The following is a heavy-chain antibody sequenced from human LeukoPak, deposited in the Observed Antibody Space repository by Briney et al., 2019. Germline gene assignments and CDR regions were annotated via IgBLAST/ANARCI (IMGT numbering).Heavy chain of an antibody. Sequence: GGSLRLSCAASGFTFSSYGMHWVRQAPGKGLEWVAVIWYDGSNKYYADSVKGRFTISRDNSKNTLYLQMNSLRAEDTALYYCARDYYDSSGYPNWFDPWGQGTLVTVSS. J-gene: IGHJ5*02. CDR3: ARDYYDSSGYPNWFDP. CDR1: GFTFSSYG. V-gene: IGHV3-33*01. CDR2: IWYDGSNK. D-gene: IGHD3-22*01.